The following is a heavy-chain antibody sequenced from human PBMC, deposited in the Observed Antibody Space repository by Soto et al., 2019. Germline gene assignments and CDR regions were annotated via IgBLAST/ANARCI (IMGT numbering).Heavy chain of an antibody. V-gene: IGHV4-4*02. Sequence: SETLSLTCAVSGGSISSSNWWSWVRQPPGKGLEWIGEIYHSGSTNYNPSLKSRVTISVDKSKNQFSLKLSSVTAADTAVHYCARLLLGYCSSTSCYDYYYYGMDVWGQGTTVTVSS. D-gene: IGHD2-2*01. J-gene: IGHJ6*02. CDR1: GGSISSSNW. CDR3: ARLLLGYCSSTSCYDYYYYGMDV. CDR2: IYHSGST.